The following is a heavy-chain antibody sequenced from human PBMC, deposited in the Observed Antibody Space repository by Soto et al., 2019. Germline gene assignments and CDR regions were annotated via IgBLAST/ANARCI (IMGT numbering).Heavy chain of an antibody. D-gene: IGHD6-13*01. CDR2: IYYSGST. J-gene: IGHJ5*02. CDR1: GGSISSYY. CDR3: ARNFGYSRTWWFDP. V-gene: IGHV4-59*01. Sequence: SETLSLTCTVPGGSISSYYWSWIRQPPGKGLEWIGYIYYSGSTNYNPSLKSRVTISVDTSKNQFSLKLSSVTAADTAVYYCARNFGYSRTWWFDPWGQGTLVTVSS.